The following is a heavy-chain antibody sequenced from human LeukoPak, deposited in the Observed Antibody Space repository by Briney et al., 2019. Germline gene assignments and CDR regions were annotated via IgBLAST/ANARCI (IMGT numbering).Heavy chain of an antibody. CDR1: GGTFSSYA. V-gene: IGHV1-69*13. J-gene: IGHJ3*02. Sequence: SVKVSCKASGGTFSSYAISWVRQAPGQGLEWMGGIIPIFGTANYAQKFQGRVTITADETTSTAYMELSSLRSEDTAVYYCARDRLLWFGESHAFDIWGQGTMVTVSS. CDR3: ARDRLLWFGESHAFDI. CDR2: IIPIFGTA. D-gene: IGHD3-10*01.